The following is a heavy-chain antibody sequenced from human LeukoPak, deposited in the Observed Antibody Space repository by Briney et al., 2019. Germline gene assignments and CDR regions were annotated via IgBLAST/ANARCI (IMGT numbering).Heavy chain of an antibody. J-gene: IGHJ4*02. CDR3: ARMGLLWFGEPYYFDY. CDR2: IYYSGST. V-gene: IGHV4-59*01. D-gene: IGHD3-10*01. CDR1: GGSISSYY. Sequence: PSETLSLTCTVSGGSISSYYWSWIRQPPGKGLEWIGYIYYSGSTNYNPSLKSRVTISVDTSKNQFSLKLSSVIAADTAVYYCARMGLLWFGEPYYFDYWGQGTLVTVSS.